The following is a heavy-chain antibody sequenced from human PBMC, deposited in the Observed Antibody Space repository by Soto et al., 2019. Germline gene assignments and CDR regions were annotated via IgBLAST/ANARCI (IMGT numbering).Heavy chain of an antibody. CDR2: ISWNSYNI. J-gene: IGHJ4*02. D-gene: IGHD2-8*01. CDR3: AKGPDSVLMVYATYYFEN. Sequence: PGWSLRLSCVVSGFTFDDYAMHWVRQAPGKGLKWVSGISWNSYNIDYADSVKGRFTISRDNAKNSLFLQMNSLRTGDTALYYCAKGPDSVLMVYATYYFENWGQGTPVTVSS. V-gene: IGHV3-9*01. CDR1: GFTFDDYA.